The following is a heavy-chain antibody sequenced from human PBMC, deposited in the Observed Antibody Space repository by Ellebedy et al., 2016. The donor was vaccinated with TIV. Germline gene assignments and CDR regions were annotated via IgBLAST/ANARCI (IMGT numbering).Heavy chain of an antibody. D-gene: IGHD2-2*01. CDR1: GFTFNDYA. J-gene: IGHJ4*02. Sequence: GESLKISCAASGFTFNDYAMHWVRQAPGKGLEWVSLISGDGGSTYYAGSVKGRFTISRDNSKNSLYLQMNSLRTEDTALYYCAKDRWCTTTNCYAPLDYWGQGNLVTVSS. CDR2: ISGDGGST. CDR3: AKDRWCTTTNCYAPLDY. V-gene: IGHV3-43*02.